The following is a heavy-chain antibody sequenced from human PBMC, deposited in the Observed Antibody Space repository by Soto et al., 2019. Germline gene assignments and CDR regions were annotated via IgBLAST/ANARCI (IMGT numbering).Heavy chain of an antibody. CDR3: ARVAVLAGGPPWGGPVV. Sequence: PERSLRLSCAASRFTFGSYSMNWVRQAPGKGLEWVSYISSSSSTIYYADSVKGRVTISRDNAKNSLYLQMNSLRDEDTAGYYCARVAVLAGGPPWGGPVVWGQGPTVTVS. J-gene: IGHJ6*02. CDR2: ISSSSSTI. V-gene: IGHV3-48*02. CDR1: RFTFGSYS. D-gene: IGHD2-2*01.